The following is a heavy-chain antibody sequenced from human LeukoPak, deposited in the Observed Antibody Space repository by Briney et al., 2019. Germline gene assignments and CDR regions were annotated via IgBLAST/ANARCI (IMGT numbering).Heavy chain of an antibody. V-gene: IGHV1-18*01. D-gene: IGHD3-22*01. J-gene: IGHJ6*02. CDR3: ARDHDSSGYLNLYYYGMDV. CDR1: GYTFTSYG. Sequence: ASVKVSCKASGYTFTSYGISWVRQAPGQGLEWMGWISAYNGNTNYAQKLQGRVTMTTDTSTSTAYMELRSLGSDDTAVYYCARDHDSSGYLNLYYYGMDVWGQGTTVTVSS. CDR2: ISAYNGNT.